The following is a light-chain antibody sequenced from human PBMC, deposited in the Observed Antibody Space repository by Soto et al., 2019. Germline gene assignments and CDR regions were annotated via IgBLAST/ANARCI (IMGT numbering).Light chain of an antibody. CDR2: SDN. CDR3: AAWDDGLTGWV. Sequence: QSVVTQPPSASGTPGQRVTISCSGRTSNIGSNTVNWYQQLPGTAPKLLIYSDNQRPSGVPDRFSGSRSGTSASLAISGLQSEDEADYYCAAWDDGLTGWVFGGGTKGTVL. CDR1: TSNIGSNT. V-gene: IGLV1-44*01. J-gene: IGLJ3*02.